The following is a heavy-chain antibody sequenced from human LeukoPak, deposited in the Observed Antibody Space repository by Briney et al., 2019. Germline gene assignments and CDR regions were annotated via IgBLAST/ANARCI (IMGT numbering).Heavy chain of an antibody. CDR3: AELGITMIGGV. D-gene: IGHD3-10*02. J-gene: IGHJ6*04. CDR1: GFTFSSYW. V-gene: IGHV3-48*04. Sequence: GGSLRLSCAASGFTFSSYWMTWVRQAPGKGLEWVSYISSSGSTIYYADTVKGRFTISRDNAKNSLYLQMNSLRAEDTAVYYCAELGITMIGGVWGKGTTVTISS. CDR2: ISSSGSTI.